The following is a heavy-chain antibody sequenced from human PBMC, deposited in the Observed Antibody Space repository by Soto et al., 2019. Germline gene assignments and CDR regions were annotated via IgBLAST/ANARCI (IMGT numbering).Heavy chain of an antibody. CDR3: ARRSTVSDLDY. J-gene: IGHJ4*02. CDR2: INPKGGRP. Sequence: QGQLVQSGAEVKKPGASVYVSCKASGYTFTSNFMHWVRQAPGQGLEWMAIINPKGGRPTYAQQVEGRVTVTTDTSTSTVYMELSSLRSDDTAVYFCARRSTVSDLDYWGQGTLVTVSS. V-gene: IGHV1-46*01. CDR1: GYTFTSNF.